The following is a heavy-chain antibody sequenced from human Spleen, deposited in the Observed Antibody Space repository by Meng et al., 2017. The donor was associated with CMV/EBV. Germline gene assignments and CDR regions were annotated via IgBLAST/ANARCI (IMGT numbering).Heavy chain of an antibody. CDR2: INPNGGGP. V-gene: IGHV1-46*01. CDR1: GYTFRNYY. D-gene: IGHD4-11*01. Sequence: ASVKVSCKASGYTFRNYYMHWMRQAPGQGLEWMGIINPNGGGPNYAQKFQGRLIVTSDTSTSTVFMELSGLRSEDTAVYYCARDRLVTTFYYYYGMDVWGQGTPVTVSS. J-gene: IGHJ6*02. CDR3: ARDRLVTTFYYYYGMDV.